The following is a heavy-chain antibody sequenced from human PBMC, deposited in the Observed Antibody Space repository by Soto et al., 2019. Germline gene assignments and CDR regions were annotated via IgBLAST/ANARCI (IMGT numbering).Heavy chain of an antibody. J-gene: IGHJ4*02. V-gene: IGHV3-23*01. D-gene: IGHD4-17*01. CDR2: ISGRGSTT. CDR1: GFTFSTYA. Sequence: EVQLLESGGGLVQPGGSLRLSCAASGFTFSTYAMSWVRQAPGKGLEWVTTISGRGSTTYYADSVKGRFTASRDNSKNTLYLQMNSLRAEDTAVYYCVNYIDYGDYAEFECWGQGTLVTVSS. CDR3: VNYIDYGDYAEFEC.